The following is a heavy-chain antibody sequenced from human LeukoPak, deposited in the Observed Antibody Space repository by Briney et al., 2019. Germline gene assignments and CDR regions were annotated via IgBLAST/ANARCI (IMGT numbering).Heavy chain of an antibody. D-gene: IGHD2-15*01. Sequence: NPSETLSLTCTVSGGSISSGGYYWSWIRQHPGKGLEWIGYIYYSGSTYYNPSLKSRVTISVDTSKNQFSLKLSSVTAADTAVYYCANWGSGGSPGYFDYWGQGTLVTVSS. CDR3: ANWGSGGSPGYFDY. CDR1: GGSISSGGYY. J-gene: IGHJ4*02. CDR2: IYYSGST. V-gene: IGHV4-31*03.